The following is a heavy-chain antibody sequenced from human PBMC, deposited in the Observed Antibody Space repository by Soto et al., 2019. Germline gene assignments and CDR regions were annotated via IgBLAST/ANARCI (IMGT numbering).Heavy chain of an antibody. D-gene: IGHD3-10*01. CDR2: IEHSGST. V-gene: IGHV4-34*01. Sequence: QVQLQQWGAGLLTPAETLSLTCAVYGGSFSGYYWSWIRQPPGKGLEWIGEIEHSGSTNYTPSIKSRVTISVDTAKNQFSLKLSSVTAAGTAVYYCAPRGANRGYWGQGTLVTVSS. CDR3: APRGANRGY. J-gene: IGHJ4*02. CDR1: GGSFSGYY.